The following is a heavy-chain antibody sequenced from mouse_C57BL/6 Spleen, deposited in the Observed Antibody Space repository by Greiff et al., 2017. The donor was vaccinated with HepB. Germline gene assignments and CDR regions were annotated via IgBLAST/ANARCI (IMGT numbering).Heavy chain of an antibody. Sequence: VQLQQSGAELARPGSSVKMSCKASGYTFTSYSMHWVKQRPGQGLEWIGYINPSSGYTKYNQKFKDKATLTADKSSSTAYMQLSSLTSEDSAVYYCASENYKNDFDYWGQGTTLTVSS. CDR3: ASENYKNDFDY. CDR1: GYTFTSYS. V-gene: IGHV1-4*01. J-gene: IGHJ2*01. CDR2: INPSSGYT. D-gene: IGHD2-1*01.